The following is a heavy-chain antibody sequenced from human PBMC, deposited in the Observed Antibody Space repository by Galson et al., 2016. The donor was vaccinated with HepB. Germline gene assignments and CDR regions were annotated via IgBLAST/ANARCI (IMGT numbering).Heavy chain of an antibody. Sequence: LRLSCAGTGFTFSTYAMSWVRQAPGKRLEWVSAISGSGDTTYYADSVKGRFSISRDNFKNTLYLQMSSLTAEDTAVYYCAKWSDAAATYWGQGALVTVSS. CDR3: AKWSDAAATY. D-gene: IGHD6-13*01. CDR2: ISGSGDTT. V-gene: IGHV3-23*01. J-gene: IGHJ4*02. CDR1: GFTFSTYA.